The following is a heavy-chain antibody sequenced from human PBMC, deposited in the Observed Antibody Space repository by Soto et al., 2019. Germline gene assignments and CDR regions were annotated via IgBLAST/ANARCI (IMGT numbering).Heavy chain of an antibody. D-gene: IGHD3-22*01. CDR3: ARDSEPTYYYDSSGYFPPASLYYFDY. CDR1: GYTFTSYG. V-gene: IGHV1-18*04. J-gene: IGHJ4*02. CDR2: ISAYNGNT. Sequence: ASVKVSCKASGYTFTSYGICWVRQAPGQGLEWRGWISAYNGNTNYAQKLQGRVTMTTDTSTSTAYMELRSLRSDDTAVYYCARDSEPTYYYDSSGYFPPASLYYFDYWGQGTLVTVSS.